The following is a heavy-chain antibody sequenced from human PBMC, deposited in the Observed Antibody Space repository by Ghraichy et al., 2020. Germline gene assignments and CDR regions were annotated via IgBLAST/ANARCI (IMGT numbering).Heavy chain of an antibody. J-gene: IGHJ4*02. CDR3: AKVVGATAGPFDY. CDR2: ISYDGSNK. V-gene: IGHV3-30*18. D-gene: IGHD1-26*01. Sequence: GESLNISCAASGFTFSSYGMHWVRQAPGKGLEWVAVISYDGSNKYYADSVKGRFTISRDNSKNTLYLQMNSLRAEDTAVYYCAKVVGATAGPFDYWGQGPLATVSS. CDR1: GFTFSSYG.